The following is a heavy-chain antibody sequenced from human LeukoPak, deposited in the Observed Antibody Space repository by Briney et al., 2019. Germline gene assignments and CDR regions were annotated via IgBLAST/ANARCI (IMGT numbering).Heavy chain of an antibody. J-gene: IGHJ4*02. CDR3: AKDKHYEMATPYDY. V-gene: IGHV3-23*01. CDR2: ISGSGGST. CDR1: GFAFGDYA. Sequence: GGSLRFSCTGSGFAFGDYAMSWVRQAPGKGLEWVSAISGSGGSTYYADSVKGRFTISRDNSKNTLYLQMNNLRAEDTAVYYCAKDKHYEMATPYDYWGQGTLVTVSS. D-gene: IGHD5-24*01.